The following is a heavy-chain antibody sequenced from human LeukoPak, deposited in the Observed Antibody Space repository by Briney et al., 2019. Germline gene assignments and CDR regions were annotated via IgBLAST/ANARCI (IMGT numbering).Heavy chain of an antibody. V-gene: IGHV1-46*01. CDR2: INTNDGGT. CDR3: AREGYGSGTYLDY. D-gene: IGHD3-10*01. J-gene: IGHJ4*02. Sequence: GASVKVSCKASGYTFTSYYMHWVRQAPGQGLAWMGRINTNDGGTNYAQKFQGRVTMTRDMSTSTVYMEQSSLRSEDTAVYYCAREGYGSGTYLDYWGQGTLVTVSS. CDR1: GYTFTSYY.